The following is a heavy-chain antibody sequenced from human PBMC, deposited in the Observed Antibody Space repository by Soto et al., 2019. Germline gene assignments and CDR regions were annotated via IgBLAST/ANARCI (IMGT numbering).Heavy chain of an antibody. CDR1: GGSISSGDYF. CDR2: IYYSGST. V-gene: IGHV4-30-4*01. CDR3: ARFIPARGNLYYFDY. J-gene: IGHJ4*02. D-gene: IGHD6-13*01. Sequence: SETLSLTCTVSGGSISSGDYFWNWIRQPPGKGLEWIGYIYYSGSTDYNLSLKSRVTISVDTSKNQFSLKLSSVTAADTAVYYCARFIPARGNLYYFDYWGKGTLVTVSS.